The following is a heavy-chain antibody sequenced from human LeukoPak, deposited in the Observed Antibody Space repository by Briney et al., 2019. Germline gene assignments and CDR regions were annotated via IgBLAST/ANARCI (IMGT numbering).Heavy chain of an antibody. Sequence: GGSLRLSCAASGFTFSSYAMSWVRRAPGKGLEWVSAISGSGGSTYYADSVKGRFTISRDNSKNTLYLQMNSLRAEDTAVYYCAKGLAYYYDSSGYPFDYWGQGTLVTVSS. CDR1: GFTFSSYA. CDR3: AKGLAYYYDSSGYPFDY. J-gene: IGHJ4*02. V-gene: IGHV3-23*01. D-gene: IGHD3-22*01. CDR2: ISGSGGST.